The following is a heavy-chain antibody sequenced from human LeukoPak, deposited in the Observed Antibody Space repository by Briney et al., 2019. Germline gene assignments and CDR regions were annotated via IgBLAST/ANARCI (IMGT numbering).Heavy chain of an antibody. CDR3: AKDLYSNYGPADY. V-gene: IGHV3-23*01. Sequence: GGSLILSCAVSGFTFSKAWMSWVRQTPGKGLEWVSTINGGGVNTHYADSVGGRFTISRDNSKNTLFLQMNSLRDEDTAVYYCAKDLYSNYGPADYWGQGNLVTVSS. CDR1: GFTFSKAW. CDR2: INGGGVNT. D-gene: IGHD4-11*01. J-gene: IGHJ4*02.